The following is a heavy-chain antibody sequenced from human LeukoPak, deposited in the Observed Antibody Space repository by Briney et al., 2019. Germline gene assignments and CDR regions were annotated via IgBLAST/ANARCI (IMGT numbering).Heavy chain of an antibody. J-gene: IGHJ4*02. CDR1: GYTFTVYY. D-gene: IGHD6-19*01. CDR3: ATRAVAGTYFDY. V-gene: IGHV1-2*02. CDR2: MDPNSGGT. Sequence: ASVKVSCKASGYTFTVYYMHWVRQAPGQGLEWMGWMDPNSGGTYYAQKFQGRVTMTRDTSTSTAYMELSRLRSDDTAVYYCATRAVAGTYFDYWGQGTLVTVSS.